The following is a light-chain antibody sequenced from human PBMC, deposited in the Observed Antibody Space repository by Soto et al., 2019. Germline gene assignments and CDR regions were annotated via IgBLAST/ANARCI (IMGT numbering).Light chain of an antibody. Sequence: EIVMTQSPATLSVSPGDAVTLPCGASQSVSANLAWYQQKPGQAPRLLIYGASSRATGIPARFSGGGSGTEFTLTISSLQSEDFAVYHCQQYNSWPLTFGGGTKVEIK. J-gene: IGKJ4*01. CDR2: GAS. CDR1: QSVSAN. V-gene: IGKV3D-15*01. CDR3: QQYNSWPLT.